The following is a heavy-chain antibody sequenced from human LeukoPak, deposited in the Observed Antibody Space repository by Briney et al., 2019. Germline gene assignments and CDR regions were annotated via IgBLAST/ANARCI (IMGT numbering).Heavy chain of an antibody. CDR3: ARDGSSWYGGFYYYYYYMDV. J-gene: IGHJ6*03. CDR2: IYYSGST. V-gene: IGHV4-39*07. CDR1: GGSISSSSYY. Sequence: SETLSLTCTVSGGSISSSSYYWGWIRQPPGKGLEWIGSIYYSGSTYYNPSLKSRVTISVDTSKNQFSQKLSSVTAADTAVYYCARDGSSWYGGFYYYYYYMDVWGKGTTVTVSS. D-gene: IGHD6-13*01.